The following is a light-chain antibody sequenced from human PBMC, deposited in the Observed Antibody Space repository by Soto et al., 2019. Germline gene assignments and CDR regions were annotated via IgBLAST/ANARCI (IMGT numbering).Light chain of an antibody. CDR2: DIF. CDR3: QQYNSSPLT. J-gene: IGKJ4*01. V-gene: IGKV3D-15*01. CDR1: QSVGSD. Sequence: EIVMTQYPATLSGSPGERAPLSCGASQSVGSDLAWYQQNPGQAPRPVIYDIFTRATGVPTRISGSGSGTEFTLTISILKPEDFALYYCQQYNSSPLTVGGGTQGDI.